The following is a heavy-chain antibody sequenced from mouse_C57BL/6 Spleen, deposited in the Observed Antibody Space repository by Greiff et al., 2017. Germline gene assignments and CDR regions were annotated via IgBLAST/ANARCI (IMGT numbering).Heavy chain of an antibody. CDR2: FYPGSGSI. J-gene: IGHJ4*01. D-gene: IGHD1-1*01. Sequence: QVQLQQSGAELVKPGASVKLSCKASGYTFTEYTIHWVKQRSGQGLEWIGWFYPGSGSIKYNEKFKDKATLTADKSSSTAYMELSRLTSEDSAVYFFARHEGCYYSSPYAMDYWGKGTSVTVSS. CDR3: ARHEGCYYSSPYAMDY. V-gene: IGHV1-62-2*01. CDR1: GYTFTEYT.